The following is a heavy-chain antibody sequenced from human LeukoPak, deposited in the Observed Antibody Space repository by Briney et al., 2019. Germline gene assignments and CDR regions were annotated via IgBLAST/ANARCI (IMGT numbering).Heavy chain of an antibody. V-gene: IGHV1-2*02. CDR2: SNPNSGGT. Sequence: ASVNVSCKASGYTFTGYYMHWVRQAPGQGLEWMGWSNPNSGGTNYAQKFQGRVTMTRDTSISTAYMELSRLRSDDTAVYYCARDPAYCSSTSCYSDGMDVWGQGTTVTVFS. J-gene: IGHJ6*02. CDR1: GYTFTGYY. CDR3: ARDPAYCSSTSCYSDGMDV. D-gene: IGHD2-2*01.